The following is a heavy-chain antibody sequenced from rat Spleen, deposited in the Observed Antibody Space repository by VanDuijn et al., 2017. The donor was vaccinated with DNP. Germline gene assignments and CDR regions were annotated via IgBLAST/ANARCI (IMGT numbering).Heavy chain of an antibody. CDR2: IGSPAYAP. D-gene: IGHD1-4*01. V-gene: IGHV5-58*01. CDR3: ATHVTRVCDY. Sequence: EVQLVETGGGLVQPGRSLKLSCVASGFTFSSYWMFWIRQAPGKGLEWVAYIGSPAYAPYYADSVKGRFTISRDNAKSTLYLQMNSLRSEDTATYYCATHVTRVCDYWGQGVMVTVSS. J-gene: IGHJ2*01. CDR1: GFTFSSYW.